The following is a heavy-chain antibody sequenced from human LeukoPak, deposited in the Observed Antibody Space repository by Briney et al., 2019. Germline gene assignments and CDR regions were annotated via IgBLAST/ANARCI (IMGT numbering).Heavy chain of an antibody. V-gene: IGHV3-21*01. D-gene: IGHD6-6*01. CDR3: ARGEWSSSPFDY. CDR1: GFTFSSYN. CDR2: ISTSSSYI. Sequence: PGGSLRLSCAASGFTFSSYNMNWVRQAPGKGLEWVSFISTSSSYIYYADSVKGRFTVSRDNAWNSLYLQMNSLRAEDTAVYYCARGEWSSSPFDYWGQGTLVTVSS. J-gene: IGHJ4*02.